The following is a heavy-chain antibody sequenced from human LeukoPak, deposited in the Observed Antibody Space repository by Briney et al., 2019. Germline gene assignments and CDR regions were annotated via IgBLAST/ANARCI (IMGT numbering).Heavy chain of an antibody. D-gene: IGHD5-24*01. CDR3: ANGPDGYNTY. CDR2: ITPFNGNT. CDR1: GYTFTYRY. V-gene: IGHV1-45*02. J-gene: IGHJ4*02. Sequence: VASVKVSCRASGYTFTYRYLHWVRQAPGQALEWMGWITPFNGNTNYAQKFQDRVTITRDRSMSTAYMELSSLRSEDTAMYYCANGPDGYNTYWGQGTLVTVSS.